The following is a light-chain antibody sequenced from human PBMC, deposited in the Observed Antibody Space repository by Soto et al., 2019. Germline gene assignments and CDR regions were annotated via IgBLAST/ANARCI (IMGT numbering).Light chain of an antibody. CDR1: QSVRSN. CDR2: AAS. Sequence: EIVMTQSPATLSVSPGERATLSCRASQSVRSNIAWYQQKPGQAPRHLIYAASTRATGIPARFSGSGSGTEFSLTISSLQSEDFAVYYCQQYSNRTFGQGTKVEIK. V-gene: IGKV3-15*01. CDR3: QQYSNRT. J-gene: IGKJ1*01.